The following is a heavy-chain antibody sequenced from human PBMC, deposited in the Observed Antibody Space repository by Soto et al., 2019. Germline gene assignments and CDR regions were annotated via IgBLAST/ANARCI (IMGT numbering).Heavy chain of an antibody. V-gene: IGHV4-31*03. J-gene: IGHJ6*02. D-gene: IGHD6-6*01. CDR2: IYSNGDT. Sequence: PSETLSLTCSVSSDSMNSGGYYWSWIRQHPGKGLEWIGYIYSNGDTYYNPSLKSRVTISVDTSKNQFSLNSTSVTAADTAVYYCARRGGSSSGYYYYAMDVWGQGTTVTVS. CDR1: SDSMNSGGYY. CDR3: ARRGGSSSGYYYYAMDV.